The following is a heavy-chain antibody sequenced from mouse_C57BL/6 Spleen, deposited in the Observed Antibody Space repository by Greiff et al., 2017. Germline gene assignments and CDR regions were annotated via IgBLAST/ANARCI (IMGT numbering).Heavy chain of an antibody. CDR1: GYTFTDYY. V-gene: IGHV1-76*01. CDR2: IYPGSGNT. J-gene: IGHJ4*01. CDR3: ARRSDYAMDY. Sequence: QVQLQQSGAELVRPGASVKLSCKASGYTFTDYYINWVKQRPGQGLEWIARIYPGSGNTYYNEKFKGKATLTAEKSSSTAYMQLSNLTSEDSAVYFCARRSDYAMDYWGQGTSVTVSS.